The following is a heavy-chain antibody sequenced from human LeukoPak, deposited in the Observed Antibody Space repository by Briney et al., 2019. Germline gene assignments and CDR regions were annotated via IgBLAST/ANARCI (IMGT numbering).Heavy chain of an antibody. J-gene: IGHJ4*02. V-gene: IGHV3-30*04. CDR1: GFTFSTYA. CDR2: ISYDGSNI. Sequence: GGSLRLSCAASGFTFSTYAMHWVRQAPGKGLEWVAVISYDGSNIYYADSVKGRFTISRDNSKNTLYLQMNSLRAEDTAVYYCARDPSIYDRPYYYFDYWGQGTLVTVSS. CDR3: ARDPSIYDRPYYYFDY. D-gene: IGHD3-22*01.